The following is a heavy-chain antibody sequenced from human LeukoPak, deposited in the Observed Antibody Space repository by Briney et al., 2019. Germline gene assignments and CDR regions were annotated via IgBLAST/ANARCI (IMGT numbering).Heavy chain of an antibody. CDR3: ARDSFLDYYYGMDV. CDR1: GGSISSGGYY. CDR2: IYYSGST. V-gene: IGHV4-31*03. D-gene: IGHD2/OR15-2a*01. J-gene: IGHJ6*02. Sequence: PSETLSLTCTVSGGSISSGGYYWSWIRQHPGKGLEWIGYIYYSGSTYYNPSLKSRVTISVDTSKNQFSLKLSSVTAADTAVYYCARDSFLDYYYGMDVWSQGTTVTVSS.